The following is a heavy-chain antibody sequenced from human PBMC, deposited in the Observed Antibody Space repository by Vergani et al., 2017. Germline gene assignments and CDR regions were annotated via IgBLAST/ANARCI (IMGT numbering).Heavy chain of an antibody. CDR3: AKDTDVRYDSSGYYNY. CDR2: ISWNSGSI. Sequence: EVQLVESGGGLVQPGRSLRLSCAASGFTFDDYAMHWVRQAPGKGLEWVSGISWNSGSIGHADSVKGRFTISRDNAKNSLYLQMNSLRAEDTALYYFAKDTDVRYDSSGYYNYWGQGTLVTVSS. V-gene: IGHV3-9*01. CDR1: GFTFDDYA. D-gene: IGHD3-22*01. J-gene: IGHJ4*02.